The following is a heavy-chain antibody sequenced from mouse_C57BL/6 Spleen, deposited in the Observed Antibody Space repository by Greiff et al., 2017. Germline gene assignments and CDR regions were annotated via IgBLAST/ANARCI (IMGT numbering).Heavy chain of an antibody. CDR3: AREVYYAMDY. V-gene: IGHV1-4*01. CDR2: INPSSGYN. J-gene: IGHJ4*01. CDR1: GYTFTSYT. Sequence: VKVVESGAELARPGASVKMSCKASGYTFTSYTMHWVKQRPGQGLEWIGYINPSSGYNKYNQKFKDKATLTADKSYSTAYLQLSSLTSEDSAVYYCAREVYYAMDYWGQGTSVTVSS.